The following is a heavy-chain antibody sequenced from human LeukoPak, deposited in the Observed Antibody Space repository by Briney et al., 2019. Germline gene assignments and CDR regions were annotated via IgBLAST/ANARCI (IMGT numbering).Heavy chain of an antibody. D-gene: IGHD3-9*01. V-gene: IGHV4-4*02. CDR3: ARESPDILTGYYAFDI. J-gene: IGHJ3*02. CDR1: GGSISSSNW. Sequence: SETLSLTCAVSGGSISSSNWWSWVRQPPGKGLEWTGEIYHSGSTNYNPSLKSRVTISVDKSKNQFSLKLSSVTAADTAVYYCARESPDILTGYYAFDIWGQGTMVTVSS. CDR2: IYHSGST.